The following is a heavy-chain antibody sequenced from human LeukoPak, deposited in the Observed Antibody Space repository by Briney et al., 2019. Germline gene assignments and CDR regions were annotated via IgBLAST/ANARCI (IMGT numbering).Heavy chain of an antibody. D-gene: IGHD3-10*01. CDR2: IYYSGST. V-gene: IGHV4-39*01. J-gene: IGHJ2*01. CDR1: GGSISSTNYY. Sequence: SETLSLTCTVSGGSISSTNYYWGWIRQPPGKGLEWIGSIYYSGSTYYNPSLKSRVTISVDTSKNQFSLKLSSVTAADTAVYYCARHPNSHYYYGSDRGGYFDLWGRGTLVTVSS. CDR3: ARHPNSHYYYGSDRGGYFDL.